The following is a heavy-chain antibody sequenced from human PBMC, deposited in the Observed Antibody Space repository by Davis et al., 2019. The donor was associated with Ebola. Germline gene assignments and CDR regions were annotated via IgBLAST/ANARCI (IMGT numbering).Heavy chain of an antibody. CDR1: GFVFRNYV. CDR2: ISYDATDK. D-gene: IGHD2-21*02. J-gene: IGHJ4*02. V-gene: IGHV3-30*18. Sequence: GESLKISCAASGFVFRNYVMSWVRQAPGKGLEWVAVISYDATDKFYADSVKGRFSISRDNSKNTLYLQMNSVTAEDTAVYYCAKDLSNVIVVVTAIDSWGQGTLVTVSS. CDR3: AKDLSNVIVVVTAIDS.